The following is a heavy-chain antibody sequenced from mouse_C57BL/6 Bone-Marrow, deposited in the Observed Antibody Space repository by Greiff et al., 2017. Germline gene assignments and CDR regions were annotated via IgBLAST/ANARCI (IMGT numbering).Heavy chain of an antibody. CDR1: GYTFTDYN. J-gene: IGHJ3*01. D-gene: IGHD1-1*01. Sequence: EVQLQQSGPELVKPGASVKIPCKASGYTFTDYNMDWVKQSHGKSLEWIGDINPNNGGTIYNQKFKGKATLTVDKSSSTAYMELRSLTSEDTAVYYCAREGGSSYGSWFAYWGQGTLVTVAA. CDR3: AREGGSSYGSWFAY. CDR2: INPNNGGT. V-gene: IGHV1-18*01.